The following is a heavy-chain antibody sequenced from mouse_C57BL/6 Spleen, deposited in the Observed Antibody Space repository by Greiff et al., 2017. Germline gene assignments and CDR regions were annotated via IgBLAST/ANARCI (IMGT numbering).Heavy chain of an antibody. CDR2: ISYDGSN. CDR1: GYSITSGYY. J-gene: IGHJ2*01. Sequence: ESGPGLVKPSQSLSLTCSVTGYSITSGYYWNWIRQFPGNKLEWMGYISYDGSNNYNPSLKNRISITRDTSKNQFFLKLNSVSTEDTATYYCARVGGYYVFDYWGQGTTLTVSS. V-gene: IGHV3-6*01. D-gene: IGHD2-3*01. CDR3: ARVGGYYVFDY.